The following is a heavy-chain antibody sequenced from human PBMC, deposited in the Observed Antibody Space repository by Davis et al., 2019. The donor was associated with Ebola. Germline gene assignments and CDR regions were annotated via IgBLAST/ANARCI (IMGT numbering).Heavy chain of an antibody. J-gene: IGHJ3*02. V-gene: IGHV4-61*01. CDR1: AGSLSSGCYY. D-gene: IGHD5-18*01. CDR2: TYYSRST. CDR3: ARDRIQLFAFDI. Sequence: MPSETLTLTCTVSAGSLSSGCYYWSWIRQPPGKGLEWIGYTYYSRSTNYNPSLKSRVTISLDTSKNQFSLKLSSVTAADTAVYYCARDRIQLFAFDIWGQGTMVTVSS.